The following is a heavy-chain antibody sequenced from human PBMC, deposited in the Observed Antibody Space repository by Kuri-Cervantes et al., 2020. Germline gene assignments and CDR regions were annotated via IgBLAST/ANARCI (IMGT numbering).Heavy chain of an antibody. Sequence: ASVKVSCKASGHTFTGYYMHWVRQAPGQGLEWMGWINPNSGGTSYAQKFQGRVTMTRDTSISTAYMELSRLRSDDTAVYYCARDLGVTAAGASYYFDYWGQGTLVTVSS. V-gene: IGHV1-2*02. J-gene: IGHJ4*02. CDR1: GHTFTGYY. CDR3: ARDLGVTAAGASYYFDY. CDR2: INPNSGGT. D-gene: IGHD6-13*01.